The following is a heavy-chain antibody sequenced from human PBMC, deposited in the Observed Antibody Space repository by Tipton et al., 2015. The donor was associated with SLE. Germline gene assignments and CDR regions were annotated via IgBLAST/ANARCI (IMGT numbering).Heavy chain of an antibody. CDR1: GGSFIGSY. Sequence: TLSLTCAVCGGSFIGSYWTWIRQSPGKGLEWIGEIDHSGVTHYNPSLKSRVTISRDTSKNQFSLILTSLTAADTAVYYCARAEFSSNWYMYWHFDLWGRGTLVTVSS. CDR3: ARAEFSSNWYMYWHFDL. V-gene: IGHV4-34*01. CDR2: IDHSGVT. J-gene: IGHJ2*01. D-gene: IGHD6-13*01.